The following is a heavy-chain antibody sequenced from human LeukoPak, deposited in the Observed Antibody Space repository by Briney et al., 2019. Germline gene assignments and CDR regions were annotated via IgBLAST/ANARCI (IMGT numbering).Heavy chain of an antibody. CDR3: ARDRGLRLGDHPHY. V-gene: IGHV3-15*01. D-gene: IGHD3-16*01. CDR1: GFTFSNAW. CDR2: IKSKTDGGTT. Sequence: GGSLRLSCAASGFTFSNAWMSWVRQAPGKGLEWVGRIKSKTDGGTTDYAAPVKGRFTISRDDSKNTLYLQMNSLRAEDTAVYYCARDRGLRLGDHPHYWGQGTLVTVSS. J-gene: IGHJ4*02.